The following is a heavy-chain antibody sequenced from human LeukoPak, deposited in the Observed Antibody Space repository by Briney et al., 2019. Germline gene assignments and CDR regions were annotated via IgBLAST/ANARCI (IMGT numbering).Heavy chain of an antibody. V-gene: IGHV3-7*01. CDR2: IKLDGSET. Sequence: PGGSLRLSCAASGFTFSSYWMTWVRQAPGKGLERVANIKLDGSETYYVDSVKGRFTISRDNAKNSLYLQMNSLTAEDTAVYYCTRDRGRQSFDYWGQGTLVTVSS. J-gene: IGHJ4*02. CDR3: TRDRGRQSFDY. CDR1: GFTFSSYW. D-gene: IGHD3-10*01.